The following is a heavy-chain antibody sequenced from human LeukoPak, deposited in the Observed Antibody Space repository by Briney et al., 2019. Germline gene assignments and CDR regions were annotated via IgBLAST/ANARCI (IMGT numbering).Heavy chain of an antibody. CDR2: ISSSGSTI. CDR3: ARVYGSGSYMPDYYYYYYMDV. D-gene: IGHD3-10*01. V-gene: IGHV3-48*03. Sequence: GGSLRLSCAASGFTFSSYEMNWVRQAPGKGLEWVSYISSSGSTIYYADSVKGRFTISRDNAKNTLYLQMNSLRAEDTAVYYCARVYGSGSYMPDYYYYYYMDVWGKGTTVTVSS. CDR1: GFTFSSYE. J-gene: IGHJ6*03.